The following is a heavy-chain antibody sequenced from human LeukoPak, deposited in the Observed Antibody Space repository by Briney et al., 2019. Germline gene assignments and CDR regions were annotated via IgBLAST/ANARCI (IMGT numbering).Heavy chain of an antibody. Sequence: ASVTVSCKASGYTFTSYYMHWVRQAPGQGLEWMGIINPSGGSTSYAQKFQGRVTMTRDTSTSTVYMELSSLRSEDTAVYYCAREVKSNWNVGDYYYYMDVWGKGTTVTVSS. CDR2: INPSGGST. CDR1: GYTFTSYY. D-gene: IGHD1-20*01. CDR3: AREVKSNWNVGDYYYYMDV. V-gene: IGHV1-46*01. J-gene: IGHJ6*03.